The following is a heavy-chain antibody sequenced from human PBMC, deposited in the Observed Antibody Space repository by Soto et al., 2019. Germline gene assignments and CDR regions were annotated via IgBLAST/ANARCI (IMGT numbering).Heavy chain of an antibody. CDR2: ISAYNGNT. Sequence: GASVKVSCKASGYTFTSYGISWVRQAPGQGLEWMGWISAYNGNTNYAQKLQGRVTMTTDTSTSTAYMELRSLRSDDTAVYYCARDPRRQQLVKYEFQHCGQGTLVTVSS. D-gene: IGHD6-13*01. CDR3: ARDPRRQQLVKYEFQH. V-gene: IGHV1-18*01. CDR1: GYTFTSYG. J-gene: IGHJ1*01.